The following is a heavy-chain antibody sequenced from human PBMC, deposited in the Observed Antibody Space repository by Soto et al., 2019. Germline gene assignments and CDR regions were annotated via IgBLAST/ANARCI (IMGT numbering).Heavy chain of an antibody. CDR2: INSDGSST. Sequence: PGGSLRLSCAASGFTFSSYWMHWVRQAPGKGLAWVSRINSDGSSTSYADSVKGRFTISRDNAKNTLYLQMNSLRAEDTAVYYCARDRVLSRGLQRYYGMDVWGQGTTVTVSS. D-gene: IGHD6-25*01. CDR1: GFTFSSYW. J-gene: IGHJ6*02. V-gene: IGHV3-74*01. CDR3: ARDRVLSRGLQRYYGMDV.